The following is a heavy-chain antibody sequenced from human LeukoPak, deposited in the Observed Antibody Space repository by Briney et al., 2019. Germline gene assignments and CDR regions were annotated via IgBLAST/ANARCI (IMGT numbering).Heavy chain of an antibody. Sequence: GASVKLSCKASGYTVTSHDVIWLRQSPGQGLGWMGWINPNSGKTGFEQKFQGRFTLTRNTSISTAHMELSRLRSEDTAVYYCARIGGDLFYYYIDVWGKGTTVTVSS. CDR2: INPNSGKT. J-gene: IGHJ6*03. CDR3: ARIGGDLFYYYIDV. V-gene: IGHV1-8*01. CDR1: GYTVTSHD. D-gene: IGHD3-10*01.